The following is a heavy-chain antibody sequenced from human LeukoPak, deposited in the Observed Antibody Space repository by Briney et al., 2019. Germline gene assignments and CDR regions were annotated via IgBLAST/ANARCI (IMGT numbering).Heavy chain of an antibody. CDR3: AAATYYYDSSGYGFDI. J-gene: IGHJ3*02. CDR1: GFTFTSSA. CDR2: IVVGSGNT. D-gene: IGHD3-22*01. V-gene: IGHV1-58*02. Sequence: SVKVSCKASGFTFTSSAMQWVRQARGQRLEWIGWIVVGSGNTNYAQKFQEGVTITRDMSTSTAYVELSSLRSEDTAVYYCAAATYYYDSSGYGFDIWGQGTMVTVSS.